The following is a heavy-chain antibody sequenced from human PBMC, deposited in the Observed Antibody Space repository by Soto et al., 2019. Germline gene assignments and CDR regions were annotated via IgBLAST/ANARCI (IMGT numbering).Heavy chain of an antibody. CDR2: IWSSG. CDR3: ARDSQYAFDI. Sequence: EVQLVESGGGLVQPGGSLRLSCAASGFTFSSHSMNWVRQAPGKGLEWVSYIWSSGCYADSVKGRFTISRDNAENSLYLQMNSLRDEDTAVYYCARDSQYAFDIWGQGTMVTVSS. CDR1: GFTFSSHS. V-gene: IGHV3-48*02. J-gene: IGHJ3*02.